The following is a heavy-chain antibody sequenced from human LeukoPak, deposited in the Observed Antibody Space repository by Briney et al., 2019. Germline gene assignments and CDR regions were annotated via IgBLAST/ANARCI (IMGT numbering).Heavy chain of an antibody. J-gene: IGHJ5*02. Sequence: GGSPRLSCAASGFTFSDYYMTWIRQAPGQGLEWISYISSDSNAKHSTDSVQGRFTISRDNAKNSLYLQMNSLRAEDTAVYYCARGPDVVVVAFAGDNWFDPWGQGTLVTVSS. CDR1: GFTFSDYY. V-gene: IGHV3-11*04. CDR3: ARGPDVVVVAFAGDNWFDP. CDR2: ISSDSNAK. D-gene: IGHD2-15*01.